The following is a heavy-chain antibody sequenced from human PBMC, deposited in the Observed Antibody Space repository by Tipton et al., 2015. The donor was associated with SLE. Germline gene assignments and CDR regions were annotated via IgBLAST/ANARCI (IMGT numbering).Heavy chain of an antibody. Sequence: TLSLTCHVSGDSISSSSYYWGWIRQPPGKGLEWVGTVYYTGNTFYNPSLKSRVTISVDTSKNQFSLKLSSVTAADTAVYYCARDEYRYDATGYHLLGHFDFWGQGTLVTVSS. CDR3: ARDEYRYDATGYHLLGHFDF. V-gene: IGHV4-39*07. CDR1: GDSISSSSYY. D-gene: IGHD3-22*01. CDR2: VYYTGNT. J-gene: IGHJ4*02.